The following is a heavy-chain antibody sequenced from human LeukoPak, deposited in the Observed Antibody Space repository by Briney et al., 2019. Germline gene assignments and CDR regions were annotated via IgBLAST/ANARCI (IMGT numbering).Heavy chain of an antibody. J-gene: IGHJ4*02. CDR3: GLSMVRALSPDY. V-gene: IGHV3-74*01. CDR1: GFTFSNYW. Sequence: GGSLRLSCAGSGFTFSNYWMHWVRQAPGKGLVWVSGINTDESSTNYADSVKGRFTISRQNAKNTLYLQMDSLGDEDTAVYYCGLSMVRALSPDYWGQGTLVTVSS. CDR2: INTDESST. D-gene: IGHD3-10*01.